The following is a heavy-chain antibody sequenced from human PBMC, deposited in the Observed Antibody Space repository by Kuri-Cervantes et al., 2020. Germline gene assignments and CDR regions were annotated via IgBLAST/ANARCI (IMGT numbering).Heavy chain of an antibody. Sequence: ASVKVSCKASGYTFTSYGISWARQATGQGLEWMGWMNPKSGNTGYVQKFQGRITMTRNTSISTAYMELSSLRSEDTAVYYCAREFGYNRSLKDYWGQGTLVTVSS. CDR2: MNPKSGNT. D-gene: IGHD6-13*01. CDR1: GYTFTSYG. J-gene: IGHJ4*02. V-gene: IGHV1-8*02. CDR3: AREFGYNRSLKDY.